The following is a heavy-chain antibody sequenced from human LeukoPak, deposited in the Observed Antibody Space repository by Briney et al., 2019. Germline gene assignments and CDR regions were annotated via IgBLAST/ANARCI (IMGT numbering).Heavy chain of an antibody. J-gene: IGHJ4*02. D-gene: IGHD3-9*01. CDR3: ARGRYYSILTTYTPPNY. V-gene: IGHV1-2*04. CDR2: INPNSGGT. CDR1: GYTFTGYY. Sequence: GASVKVPCKASGYTFTGYYMHWVRQAPGQGLEWMGWINPNSGGTNYAQKFQGWVTMTRNTSTSTAYMEVSSLRSEDTAVYYCARGRYYSILTTYTPPNYWGQGTLVTVSS.